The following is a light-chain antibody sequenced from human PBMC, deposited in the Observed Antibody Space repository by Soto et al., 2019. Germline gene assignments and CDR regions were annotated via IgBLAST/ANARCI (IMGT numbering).Light chain of an antibody. V-gene: IGLV1-47*01. J-gene: IGLJ2*01. CDR2: RNN. Sequence: QSVLTQPPSASGTPGQRVTISCSGSRSNIGSNYVYWYQQFPGTAPKLLIYRNNQRPSGVPDRFSGSKSGTSASLAISGLRSEDEADYYCAAWDDSLSGPVVFGGGTKLTVL. CDR1: RSNIGSNY. CDR3: AAWDDSLSGPVV.